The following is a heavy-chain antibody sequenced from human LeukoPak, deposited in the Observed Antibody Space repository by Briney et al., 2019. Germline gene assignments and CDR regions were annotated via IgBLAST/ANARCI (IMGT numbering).Heavy chain of an antibody. CDR3: ARIGSGWFTPDY. J-gene: IGHJ4*02. D-gene: IGHD6-19*01. CDR2: IYYSGST. V-gene: IGHV4-59*01. CDR1: GGSISSYY. Sequence: SGTLSLTCTVSGGSISSYYWSWIRQPPGKGLEWIGYIYYSGSTNYNPSLMSGGTISVDTSKNQFSLKLSSVTAADTAVYYCARIGSGWFTPDYWGQGTLVTVSS.